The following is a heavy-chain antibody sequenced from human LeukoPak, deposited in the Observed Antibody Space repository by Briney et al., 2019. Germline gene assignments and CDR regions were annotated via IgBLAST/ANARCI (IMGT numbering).Heavy chain of an antibody. V-gene: IGHV4-34*01. D-gene: IGHD3-10*01. J-gene: IGHJ4*02. CDR1: GGSFSGYY. CDR3: ARAYYYGSGSYDY. CDR2: INHSGST. Sequence: PSETLSITCAVYGGSFSGYYWSWIRQPPGKGLEWIGEINHSGSTNYNPSLKSRVTISVDTSKNQFSLKLSSVTAADTAVYYCARAYYYGSGSYDYWGQGTLVTVSS.